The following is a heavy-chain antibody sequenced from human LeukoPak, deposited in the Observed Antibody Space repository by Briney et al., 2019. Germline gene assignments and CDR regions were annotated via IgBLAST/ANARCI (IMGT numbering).Heavy chain of an antibody. V-gene: IGHV3-23*01. D-gene: IGHD6-19*01. J-gene: IGHJ4*02. CDR1: APTFATNA. CDR3: AKAGIGVVGYFDY. CDR2: IRGSGGGT. Sequence: GRCLSPSWPPSAPTFATNAIGCVSHPAGRWMGWGGAIRGSGGGTYYADSVEGRFTISRDNSKNTLYLQMNILRDEDTAVYYCAKAGIGVVGYFDYWGQGTLVTVSS.